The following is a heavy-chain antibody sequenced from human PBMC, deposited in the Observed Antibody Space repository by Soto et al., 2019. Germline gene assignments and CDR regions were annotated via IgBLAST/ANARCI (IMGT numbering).Heavy chain of an antibody. J-gene: IGHJ4*02. CDR3: AKESWDYYDSSGYCLDY. CDR2: ISYDGSNK. CDR1: GFTFSFYG. Sequence: WVALVVSCASSGFTFSFYGMHWVRQAPGRGLEWVAVISYDGSNKYYADSVKGRSTISIDNSKNTLYLQMNSLRAEDTAVYYCAKESWDYYDSSGYCLDYWGQGTMVTVSS. D-gene: IGHD3-22*01. V-gene: IGHV3-30*18.